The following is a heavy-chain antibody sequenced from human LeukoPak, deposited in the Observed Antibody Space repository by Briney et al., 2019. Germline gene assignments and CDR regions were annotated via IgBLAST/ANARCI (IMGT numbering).Heavy chain of an antibody. Sequence: ASVKVSCKASGYTFTSYGISWVRQAPGQGLEWMGWISAYNGNTNYAQKLQGRVTMTTDTSTSTAYTELRSLRSDDTAVYYCARDLPEDYYYYGMGVWGQGTTVTVSS. CDR3: ARDLPEDYYYYGMGV. CDR1: GYTFTSYG. J-gene: IGHJ6*02. V-gene: IGHV1-18*01. CDR2: ISAYNGNT.